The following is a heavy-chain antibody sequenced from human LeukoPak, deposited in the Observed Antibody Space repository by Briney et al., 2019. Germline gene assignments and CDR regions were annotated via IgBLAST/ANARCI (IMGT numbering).Heavy chain of an antibody. Sequence: PSEXLSLTCTVSGGSISSYYWSWIRQPPGKGLEGIGYIYYSGSTNYNPSLTSRVTISVDTSKNQFSLKLSSVTAADTAVYYCARDKYSSGWYGLDYWGQGTLVTVSS. V-gene: IGHV4-59*01. J-gene: IGHJ4*02. D-gene: IGHD6-19*01. CDR3: ARDKYSSGWYGLDY. CDR2: IYYSGST. CDR1: GGSISSYY.